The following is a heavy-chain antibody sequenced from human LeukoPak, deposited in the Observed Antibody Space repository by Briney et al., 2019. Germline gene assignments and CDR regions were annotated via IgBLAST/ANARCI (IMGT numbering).Heavy chain of an antibody. CDR1: GFTGRGYY. J-gene: IGHJ3*02. D-gene: IGHD3-10*01. CDR3: AAITLEGNIGDDFDI. V-gene: IGHV3-53*01. Sequence: PGGSLRLSYAASGFTGRGYYMSWDRRTPGKGLEWVSVIYGTGRTYYAESVKGRFTMSRDISQNTLHLQMNSLRIEDTAVYYCAAITLEGNIGDDFDIWGEGTVVTVAS. CDR2: IYGTGRT.